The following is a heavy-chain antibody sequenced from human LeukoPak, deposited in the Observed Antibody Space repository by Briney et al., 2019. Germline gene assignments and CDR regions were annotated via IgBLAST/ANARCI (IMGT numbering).Heavy chain of an antibody. D-gene: IGHD4-11*01. J-gene: IGHJ4*02. V-gene: IGHV4-39*07. CDR2: IYYSGST. CDR3: ARVVGYSNYGMGAHY. CDR1: GGSISSSSYY. Sequence: SETLSLTCTVSGGSISSSSYYWGWIRQPPGKGLEWIGSIYYSGSTYYSPSLKSRVTISVDTSKNQFSLKLSSVTAADTAVYYCARVVGYSNYGMGAHYWGQGTLVTVSS.